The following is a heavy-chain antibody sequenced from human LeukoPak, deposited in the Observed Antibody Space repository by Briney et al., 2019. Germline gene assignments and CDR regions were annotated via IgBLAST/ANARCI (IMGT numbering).Heavy chain of an antibody. CDR1: GGSISSYY. CDR3: ASLYTVTTNFDY. D-gene: IGHD4-17*01. Sequence: PSETLSLTCTVSGGSISSYYWSWIRQPPGKGLEWIGYIYYRGSTNYNPSLKSRVTISVDTSKNQFSLKLSSVTAADTAVYYCASLYTVTTNFDYWGQGTLVTVSS. V-gene: IGHV4-59*01. J-gene: IGHJ4*02. CDR2: IYYRGST.